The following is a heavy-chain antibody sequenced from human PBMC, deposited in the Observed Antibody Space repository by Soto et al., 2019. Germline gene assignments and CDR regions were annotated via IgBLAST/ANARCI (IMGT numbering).Heavy chain of an antibody. CDR3: AQNPNDYAGTHYFYGLDV. V-gene: IGHV2-26*01. D-gene: IGHD4-17*01. J-gene: IGHJ6*02. Sequence: SGPTLVNPTETLTLTCTVSGISLTNARVGVSWIRQPPGKALEWLAHIFSNDEKSYSASLKSRITISKDTSKSQVVLTMTNVHPVDTATYYCAQNPNDYAGTHYFYGLDVWGQGTPVTVSS. CDR1: GISLTNARVG. CDR2: IFSNDEK.